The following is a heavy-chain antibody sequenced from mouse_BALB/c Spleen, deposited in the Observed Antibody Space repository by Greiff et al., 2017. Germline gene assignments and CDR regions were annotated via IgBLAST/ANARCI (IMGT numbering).Heavy chain of an antibody. CDR2: IDPENGNT. D-gene: IGHD1-1*01. V-gene: IGHV14-1*02. CDR3: ALYYYGSSYDAMDY. CDR1: GFNIKDYY. J-gene: IGHJ4*01. Sequence: EVQLQQSGAELVRPGALVKLSCKASGFNIKDYYMHWVKQRPEQGLEWIGWIDPENGNTIYDPKFQGKASITADTSSNTAYLQLSSLTSEDTAVYYCALYYYGSSYDAMDYWGQGTSVTVSS.